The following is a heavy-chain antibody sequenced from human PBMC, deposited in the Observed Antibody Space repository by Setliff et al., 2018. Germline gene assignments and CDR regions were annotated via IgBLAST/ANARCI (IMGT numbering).Heavy chain of an antibody. V-gene: IGHV1-18*01. CDR1: GYTFTSYP. CDR3: ARFGGSCSSSSCYASDL. J-gene: IGHJ3*01. Sequence: ASVKVSCKASGYTFTSYPITWVRQAPGQGLEWMGMIITNTGKTSYPKKFQGRVTMTTDTYTGTGYMELRSLTSDDTAVYFCARFGGSCSSSSCYASDLWGQGTMVTVSS. CDR2: IITNTGKT. D-gene: IGHD2-2*01.